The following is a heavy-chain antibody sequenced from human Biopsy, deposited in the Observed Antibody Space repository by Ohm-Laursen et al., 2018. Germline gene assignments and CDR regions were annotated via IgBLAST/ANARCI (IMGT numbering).Heavy chain of an antibody. Sequence: ASVKVSCKASGYSFTSYYMRWVRQAPGQGLEWMGMINPSGSTTSYPQIFQGRVTMTRDTSKSTVYMELSSLRSADTAVYFCARNTGWYGDLYYFDCWGQGTLVTVSS. J-gene: IGHJ4*02. D-gene: IGHD6-19*01. CDR3: ARNTGWYGDLYYFDC. V-gene: IGHV1-46*01. CDR1: GYSFTSYY. CDR2: INPSGSTT.